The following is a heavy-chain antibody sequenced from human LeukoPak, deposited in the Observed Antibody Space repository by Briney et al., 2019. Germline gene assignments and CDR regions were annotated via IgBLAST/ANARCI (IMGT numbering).Heavy chain of an antibody. J-gene: IGHJ4*02. CDR3: ARHRYGSSGYYSFDY. CDR1: GGSISSYY. Sequence: SETLSLTCTVSGGSISSYYWSWIRQPPGKGLEWIGYIYYSGSTKYNPSLKSRVTISVDTSKNQFSLKLSSVTAADTAVYYCARHRYGSSGYYSFDYWGQGTLVTVSS. V-gene: IGHV4-59*08. CDR2: IYYSGST. D-gene: IGHD3-22*01.